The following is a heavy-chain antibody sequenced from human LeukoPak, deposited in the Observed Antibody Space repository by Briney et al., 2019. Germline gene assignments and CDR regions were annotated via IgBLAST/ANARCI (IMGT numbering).Heavy chain of an antibody. Sequence: PSETLSLTCTVSGGSISSSSYYWGWIRQPPGKGLEWIGSIYYSGSTYYNPSLKSRVTISVGTSKNQFSLKLSSVTAADTAVYYCARFVGARTGHWFDPWGQGTLVTVSS. CDR1: GGSISSSSYY. CDR2: IYYSGST. J-gene: IGHJ5*02. V-gene: IGHV4-39*07. D-gene: IGHD1-26*01. CDR3: ARFVGARTGHWFDP.